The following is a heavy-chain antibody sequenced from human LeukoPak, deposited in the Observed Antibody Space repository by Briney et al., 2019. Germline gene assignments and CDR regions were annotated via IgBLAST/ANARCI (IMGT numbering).Heavy chain of an antibody. CDR3: VREGCSSSSCYNYYYYYGMDV. J-gene: IGHJ6*02. D-gene: IGHD2-2*01. Sequence: GGSLRLSCAASGFIFSSYGMHWVRQAPGKGLEWVAVISYDGSYKYYTDSVKGRFTISRDDSKNTLYLQMNSLRAEDTAVYYCVREGCSSSSCYNYYYYYGMDVWGQGTTVTVSS. V-gene: IGHV3-30*03. CDR1: GFIFSSYG. CDR2: ISYDGSYK.